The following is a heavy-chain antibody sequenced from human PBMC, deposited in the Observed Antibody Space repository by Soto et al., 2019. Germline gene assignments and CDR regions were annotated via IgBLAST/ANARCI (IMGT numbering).Heavy chain of an antibody. CDR2: ISSSSSYT. J-gene: IGHJ3*02. V-gene: IGHV3-11*05. CDR1: GFTFSDYY. CDR3: ARDQVGYSSLFDI. D-gene: IGHD6-13*01. Sequence: QVQLVESGGGLVKPGGSLRLSCVASGFTFSDYYMSWIRQAPGKGLEWVSYISSSSSYTNYADSVKGRFTISRDNAKNSLYLQMNSLRAEDTAVYYCARDQVGYSSLFDIWGQGTMVTVSS.